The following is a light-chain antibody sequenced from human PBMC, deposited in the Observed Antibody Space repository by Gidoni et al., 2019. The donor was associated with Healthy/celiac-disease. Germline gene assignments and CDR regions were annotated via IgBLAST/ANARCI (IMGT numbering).Light chain of an antibody. Sequence: DIQLTQSPSFLSASVGDRVTITCWASQGISSYLAWYQQKPGKAPKLLIDAASTLQSGVPSRFSGSGSGTEFTLTISSLQPEDFATYYCQQLNSYPPFTFGQGTRLEIK. CDR3: QQLNSYPPFT. J-gene: IGKJ5*01. CDR1: QGISSY. CDR2: AAS. V-gene: IGKV1-9*01.